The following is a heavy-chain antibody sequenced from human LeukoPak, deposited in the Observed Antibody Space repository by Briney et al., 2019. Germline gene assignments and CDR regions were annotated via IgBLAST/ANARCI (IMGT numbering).Heavy chain of an antibody. J-gene: IGHJ5*02. CDR2: ISGNGGST. V-gene: IGHV3-23*01. CDR1: GFTFNNYA. D-gene: IGHD1/OR15-1a*01. CDR3: AKDPALEHSVYNWFDP. Sequence: GGSLRLSCAASGFTFNNYAMSWVRQAPGKGLEWVSGISGNGGSTYYADFVKGRFTISRDNSKNTVYLQMNSLRAEDTAVYYCAKDPALEHSVYNWFDPWGQGTLVTVSS.